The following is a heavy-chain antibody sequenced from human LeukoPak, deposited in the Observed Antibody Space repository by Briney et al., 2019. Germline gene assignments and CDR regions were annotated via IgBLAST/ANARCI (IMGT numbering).Heavy chain of an antibody. CDR1: GGSFSGYY. Sequence: PSETLSLTCAVYGGSFSGYYWSWIRQPPGKGLEWIGEINHSGSTNYNPSLKSRVTTSVDTSKNQFSLKLSSVTAADTAVYYCARWPHYWGQGTLVTVSS. J-gene: IGHJ4*02. CDR3: ARWPHY. V-gene: IGHV4-34*01. CDR2: INHSGST.